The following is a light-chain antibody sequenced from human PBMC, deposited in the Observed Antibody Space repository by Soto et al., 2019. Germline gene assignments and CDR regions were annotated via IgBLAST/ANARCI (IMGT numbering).Light chain of an antibody. CDR1: QSVSSNY. J-gene: IGKJ2*01. V-gene: IGKV3-20*01. Sequence: EIVLTQSPGTLPLSPGERATLSCRASQSVSSNYLVWYQQKPGQAPRPLIYGASSRATGIPDRFSGSGSGTDFTLTISRLESEGFAVYYCQQYANSPLTFGQVTKLGIK. CDR2: GAS. CDR3: QQYANSPLT.